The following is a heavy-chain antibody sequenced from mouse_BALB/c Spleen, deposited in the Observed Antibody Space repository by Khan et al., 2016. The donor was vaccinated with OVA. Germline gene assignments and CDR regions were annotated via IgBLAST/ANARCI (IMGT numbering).Heavy chain of an antibody. J-gene: IGHJ4*01. D-gene: IGHD2-14*01. V-gene: IGHV1-4*01. CDR1: GYTFTSHT. Sequence: VQLQESGAELARPGASVKMSCKASGYTFTSHTMHWVKQRPGQGLEWIGTINPRSGYTNYNQKFNDKATLTADKSSSTAYMQLSSLTSEDSAVDDCARRTKEYAMDYWGQGTSVTVSS. CDR2: INPRSGYT. CDR3: ARRTKEYAMDY.